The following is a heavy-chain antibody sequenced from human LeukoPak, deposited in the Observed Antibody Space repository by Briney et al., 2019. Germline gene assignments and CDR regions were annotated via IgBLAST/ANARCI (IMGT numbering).Heavy chain of an antibody. CDR1: GFTFSSYG. Sequence: GGSLRLSCAASGFTFSSYGMHWVRQAPGKGLEWVAFIRYDGSNKYYADSVKGRFTISRDNSKNTLYLQMNSLRAEDTAVYYCAKGAKVTIFGVVKRSGAFDIWGQGTMVSVSS. D-gene: IGHD3-3*01. CDR3: AKGAKVTIFGVVKRSGAFDI. CDR2: IRYDGSNK. J-gene: IGHJ3*02. V-gene: IGHV3-30*02.